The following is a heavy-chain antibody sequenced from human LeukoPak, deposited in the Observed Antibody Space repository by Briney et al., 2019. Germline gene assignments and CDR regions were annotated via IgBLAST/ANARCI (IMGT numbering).Heavy chain of an antibody. CDR2: IYSGGST. Sequence: GGSLRLSCAASGFTVSSNYMRWVRQAPGKGLEWVSLIYSGGSTYYADSVKGRFTISRHSSKNTLYLQMNSLRAEDTAVYFCAKEPTSRGSGRGYFDLWGRGTLVTVPS. CDR3: AKEPTSRGSGRGYFDL. D-gene: IGHD6-19*01. J-gene: IGHJ2*01. V-gene: IGHV3-53*01. CDR1: GFTVSSNY.